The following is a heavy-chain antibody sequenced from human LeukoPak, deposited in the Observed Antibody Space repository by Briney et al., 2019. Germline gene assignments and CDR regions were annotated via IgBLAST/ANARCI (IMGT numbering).Heavy chain of an antibody. D-gene: IGHD5-12*01. CDR3: ASHGHIVATGASNWFDP. Sequence: GASVKVSCKASGYTFTGYYMHWVRQAPGQGLEWMGRIIPILGIANYAQKFQGRVTITADKSTSTAYMELSSLRSEDTAVYYCASHGHIVATGASNWFDPWGQGTLVTVSS. CDR1: GYTFTGYY. J-gene: IGHJ5*02. CDR2: IIPILGIA. V-gene: IGHV1-69*02.